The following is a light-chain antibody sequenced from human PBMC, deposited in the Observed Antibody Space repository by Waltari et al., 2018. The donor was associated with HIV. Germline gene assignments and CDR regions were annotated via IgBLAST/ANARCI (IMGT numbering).Light chain of an antibody. Sequence: QSALTQPASVSGSPGQSITISCTGTSSDVGGYNYVSWYQQHPGKAPKLMIYDVSNRPSGVSNRFSGSKSGNTASLTISGLQAEDEADYYCSSYTSISPYAFGTGTKVTVL. J-gene: IGLJ1*01. CDR3: SSYTSISPYA. V-gene: IGLV2-14*03. CDR2: DVS. CDR1: SSDVGGYNY.